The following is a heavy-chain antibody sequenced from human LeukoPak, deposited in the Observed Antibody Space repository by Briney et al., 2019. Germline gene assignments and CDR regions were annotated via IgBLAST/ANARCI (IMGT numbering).Heavy chain of an antibody. V-gene: IGHV3-30*18. D-gene: IGHD5-18*01. CDR1: GFTFSSYG. Sequence: GGSPRLSCAASGFTFSSYGMHWVRQAPGKGLEWVAVISYDGSNKYYADSVKGRFTIPRDNSKNTLYLQMNSLRAEDTAVYYCAKDKRRRGYSYGYSHYGMDVWGQGTTVTVSS. CDR3: AKDKRRRGYSYGYSHYGMDV. CDR2: ISYDGSNK. J-gene: IGHJ6*02.